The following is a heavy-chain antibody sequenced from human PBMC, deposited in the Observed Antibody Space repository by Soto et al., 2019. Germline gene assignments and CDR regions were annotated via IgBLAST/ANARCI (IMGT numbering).Heavy chain of an antibody. CDR1: VFAFSSYG. V-gene: IGHV3-30*18. CDR2: ISYDGSNK. D-gene: IGHD3-3*02. CDR3: AKSTVLEMATTHGLGY. Sequence: GGSLRLSCAASVFAFSSYGMHWVRQAPGKGLEWVAVISYDGSNKYYADSVKGRFTISRDNSKNTLYLQMNSLRAEDTAVYYCAKSTVLEMATTHGLGYWGQGTLVTVSS. J-gene: IGHJ4*02.